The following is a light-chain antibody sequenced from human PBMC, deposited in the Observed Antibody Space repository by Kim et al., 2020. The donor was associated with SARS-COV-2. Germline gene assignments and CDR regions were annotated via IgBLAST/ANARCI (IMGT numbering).Light chain of an antibody. V-gene: IGKV3-20*01. CDR3: QHYGGSYI. Sequence: SLAPGERASLSCSSSQSIKTKYLAWYQQKSGQAPRLLIYGVSTRSTGIPDRFSGSGSGTDFTLTISRLEAEDFAMFYCQHYGGSYIFGQGTKLEL. J-gene: IGKJ2*01. CDR2: GVS. CDR1: QSIKTKY.